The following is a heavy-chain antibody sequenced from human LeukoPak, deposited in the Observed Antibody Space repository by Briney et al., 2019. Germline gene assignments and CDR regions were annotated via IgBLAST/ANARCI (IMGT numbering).Heavy chain of an antibody. J-gene: IGHJ4*02. V-gene: IGHV3-21*01. CDR2: ISSSSSYI. Sequence: GGSLRLSCAASGFTSSSYSMNWVRQAPGKGLEWVSSISSSSSYIYYADSVKGRFTISRDNAKNSLYLQMNSLRAEDTAVYYCARSPSAAGYYFDYWGQGTLVTVSS. CDR3: ARSPSAAGYYFDY. CDR1: GFTSSSYS. D-gene: IGHD6-13*01.